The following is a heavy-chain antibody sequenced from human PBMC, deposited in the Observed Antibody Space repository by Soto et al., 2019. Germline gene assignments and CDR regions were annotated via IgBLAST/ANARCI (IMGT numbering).Heavy chain of an antibody. Sequence: GGSLRLSCAASGFTIASHWMNWVRQAPGKGPEWVANIKQDGGEKYYVDSVKGRFTISRDNAKNSLYLQMNSLRVEDTAVYYCASGRGFRFEHWGQGTQVTVS. CDR3: ASGRGFRFEH. V-gene: IGHV3-7*01. D-gene: IGHD3-10*01. CDR2: IKQDGGEK. J-gene: IGHJ5*02. CDR1: GFTIASHW.